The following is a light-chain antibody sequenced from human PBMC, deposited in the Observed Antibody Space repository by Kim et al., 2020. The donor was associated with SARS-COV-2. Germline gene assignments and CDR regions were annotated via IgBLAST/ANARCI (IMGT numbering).Light chain of an antibody. CDR3: QQYNNWPPVT. CDR2: DAT. CDR1: QSVSSG. Sequence: SPGERASLSCRARQSVSSGLAWYQQKPGQAPRLLIYDATTRATDIPARFSGSGSGTEFTLTISSLQSEDFAVYYCQQYNNWPPVTFGGGTKVDIK. J-gene: IGKJ4*01. V-gene: IGKV3-15*01.